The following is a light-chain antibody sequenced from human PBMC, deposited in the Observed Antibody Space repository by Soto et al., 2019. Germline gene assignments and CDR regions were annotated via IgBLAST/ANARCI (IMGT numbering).Light chain of an antibody. Sequence: DIQMTQSPSTVSASVGDTVTITCRASQSISTWLAWYQQKPGKAPKVLIYKASTLGSGVSPRFRGSGSVTEFTLTISDRQPEDVANYYCQQCDNYPLTFGGGTKVEIK. CDR2: KAS. CDR1: QSISTW. J-gene: IGKJ4*01. V-gene: IGKV1-5*03. CDR3: QQCDNYPLT.